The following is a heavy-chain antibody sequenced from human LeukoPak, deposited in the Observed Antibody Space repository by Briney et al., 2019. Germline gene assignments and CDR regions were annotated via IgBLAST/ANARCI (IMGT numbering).Heavy chain of an antibody. D-gene: IGHD5-12*01. CDR2: IYYSGST. V-gene: IGHV4-31*03. CDR3: ARDGIVATISAFDI. CDR1: GGSISSGGYY. J-gene: IGHJ3*02. Sequence: SETLSLTCTVSGGSISSGGYYWSWIRQHPGKGLEWIGYIYYSGSTYYNPSLKSRVTISVDTSKNQFSLKLSSATAADTAVYYCARDGIVATISAFDIWGQGTMATVSS.